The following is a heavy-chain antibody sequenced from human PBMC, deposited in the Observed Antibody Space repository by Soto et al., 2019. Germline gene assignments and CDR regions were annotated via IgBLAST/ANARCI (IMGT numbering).Heavy chain of an antibody. CDR3: ARQKGGGYYGMAV. CDR1: GYTFTGYY. J-gene: IGHJ6*02. V-gene: IGHV1-2*04. CDR2: INPNSGGT. Sequence: GASVKVSCKASGYTFTGYYMHWVRQAPGQGLEWMGWINPNSGGTNYAQKFQGWVTMTRDTSISTAYMELSRLRSDDTAVYYCARQKGGGYYGMAVWGQWTTVTVSS. D-gene: IGHD2-15*01.